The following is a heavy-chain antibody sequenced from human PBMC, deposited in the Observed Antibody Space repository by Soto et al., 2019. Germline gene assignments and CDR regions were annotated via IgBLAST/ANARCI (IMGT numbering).Heavy chain of an antibody. V-gene: IGHV4-34*01. CDR1: GGSFSGYY. J-gene: IGHJ5*02. CDR2: INHSGST. CDR3: ARLPPIAVAGTWSDWFDP. D-gene: IGHD6-19*01. Sequence: SETLSLTCAVYGGSFSGYYWSWIRQPPGKGLEWIGEINHSGSTNYNPSLKSRVTISVDTSKNQFSLKLSSVTAADTAVYYCARLPPIAVAGTWSDWFDPWGQGTLVTVSS.